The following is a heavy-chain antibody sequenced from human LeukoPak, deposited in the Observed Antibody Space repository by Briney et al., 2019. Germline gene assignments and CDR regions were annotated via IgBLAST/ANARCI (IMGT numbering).Heavy chain of an antibody. CDR3: AREPRGYSYSRLFDY. V-gene: IGHV4-30-2*01. J-gene: IGHJ4*02. CDR1: GGSISSGGYY. Sequence: SQTLSLTCTVSGGSISSGGYYWSWIRQPPGKGLEWIGYIYHSGSTYYNPSLKSRVTISVDRSKNQFSLKLSSVTAADTAVYYCAREPRGYSYSRLFDYWGQGTLVTVSS. CDR2: IYHSGST. D-gene: IGHD5-18*01.